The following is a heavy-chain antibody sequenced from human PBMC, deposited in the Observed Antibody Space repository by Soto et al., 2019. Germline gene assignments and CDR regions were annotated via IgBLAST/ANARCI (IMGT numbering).Heavy chain of an antibody. CDR3: ARVTMVRGVHNWFDP. CDR1: GGTFSTYA. Sequence: QVQLVQSGAEVKKPGSSVTVSCKASGGTFSTYAINWVRQAPGQGLEWMGGIIPIFGAANYAQKFQGRVTITADESTSTAYMERGSLRSEDTAVYYCARVTMVRGVHNWFDPWGQGTLVTVSS. J-gene: IGHJ5*02. D-gene: IGHD3-10*01. V-gene: IGHV1-69*01. CDR2: IIPIFGAA.